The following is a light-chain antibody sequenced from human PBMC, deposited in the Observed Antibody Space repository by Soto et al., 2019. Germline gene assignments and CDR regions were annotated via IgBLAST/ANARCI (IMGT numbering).Light chain of an antibody. CDR3: QQYYSTPLT. Sequence: DIVMTQSPNSLAVSLGERATINCKSSQSVLYSSNNQNYLAWYQQKPGQPPKLLIYCASTRESGVPDRFSGSGSGAYFTLTISSLQAEDVAVYYCQQYYSTPLTFGQGTKVEIK. CDR2: CAS. J-gene: IGKJ1*01. V-gene: IGKV4-1*01. CDR1: QSVLYSSNNQNY.